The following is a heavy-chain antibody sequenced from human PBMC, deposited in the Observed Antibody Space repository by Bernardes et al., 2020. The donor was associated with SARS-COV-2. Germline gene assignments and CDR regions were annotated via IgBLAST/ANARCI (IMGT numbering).Heavy chain of an antibody. J-gene: IGHJ6*02. Sequence: GASLKISGKGSGYIFTSYWIVWVRQMPGKGLEWMWIIYPSDSDARYSPSFQGQVTISVDKSISTAYLQWSSLKASDTAIYYCARRYGSGSLGMDVWGQGTTVTVSS. CDR3: ARRYGSGSLGMDV. CDR2: IYPSDSDA. D-gene: IGHD3-10*01. V-gene: IGHV5-51*01. CDR1: GYIFTSYW.